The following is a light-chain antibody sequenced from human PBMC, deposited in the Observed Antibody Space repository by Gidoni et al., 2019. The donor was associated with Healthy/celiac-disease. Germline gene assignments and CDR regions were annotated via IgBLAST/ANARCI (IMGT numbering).Light chain of an antibody. Sequence: DIQMTQYPSTLSASVGDRVTITCRASQSISSWLAWYQQKPGKAPKLLIYKASSLESGVPSRFSGSGSGTEFTLTISSLQPDDFATYYCQQYNSYSYTFAQGTKLEIK. CDR3: QQYNSYSYT. J-gene: IGKJ2*01. CDR2: KAS. CDR1: QSISSW. V-gene: IGKV1-5*03.